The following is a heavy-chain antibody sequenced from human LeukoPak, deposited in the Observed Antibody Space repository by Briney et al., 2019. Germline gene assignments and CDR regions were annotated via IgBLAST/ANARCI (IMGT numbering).Heavy chain of an antibody. J-gene: IGHJ4*02. CDR3: VRDHEWAFDY. CDR2: IRGGSSDI. Sequence: GGSLRLSCATSGFTFSSFSMNWDRQAPGKGLEWVSYIRGGSSDIHYADSVKGRFTISRDDAKNSLYLQMNSLRAEDTAVYFCVRDHEWAFDYWGQGTLVTVSS. CDR1: GFTFSSFS. D-gene: IGHD1-26*01. V-gene: IGHV3-21*05.